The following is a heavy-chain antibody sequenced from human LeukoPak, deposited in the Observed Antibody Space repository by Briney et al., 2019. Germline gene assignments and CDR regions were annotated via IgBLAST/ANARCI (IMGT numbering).Heavy chain of an antibody. J-gene: IGHJ4*02. CDR3: ARHYSGWYNFFDY. V-gene: IGHV4-39*01. CDR1: GGSISTGNYY. CDR2: IYYSGST. Sequence: SETLSLTCTVSGGSISTGNYYWGWVRQPPGKGREWIGTIYYSGSTYYNPSLKSRVTISVDTSKNQFSLKLTSVAAADTAVYYCARHYSGWYNFFDYWGQGTLVTVSS. D-gene: IGHD6-19*01.